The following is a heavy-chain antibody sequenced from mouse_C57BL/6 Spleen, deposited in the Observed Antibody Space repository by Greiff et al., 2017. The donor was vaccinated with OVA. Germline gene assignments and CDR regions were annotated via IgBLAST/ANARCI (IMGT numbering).Heavy chain of an antibody. CDR1: GYTFTSYN. CDR3: ARDETMITTGTYYYAMDY. J-gene: IGHJ4*01. CDR2: IYPGNGDT. D-gene: IGHD2-4*01. Sequence: LQQSGAELVRPGASVKMSCKASGYTFTSYNMHWVKQTPRQGLEWIGAIYPGNGDTSYNQKFKGKATLTVDKSSSTAYMQLSSLTSEDSAVYFCARDETMITTGTYYYAMDYWGQGTSVTVSS. V-gene: IGHV1-12*01.